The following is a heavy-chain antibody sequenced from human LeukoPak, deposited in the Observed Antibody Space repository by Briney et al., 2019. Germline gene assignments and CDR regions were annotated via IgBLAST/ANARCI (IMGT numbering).Heavy chain of an antibody. D-gene: IGHD3-10*01. Sequence: PGGSLRLSCAASGFTFSSYSMNWVRQAPGKGLEWVSYISSSSSTIYYADSVKGRFTISRDNAKNSLYLQMNSLRAEDTAVYYCARDISYGSGSTLDYWGQGTLVTVSS. J-gene: IGHJ4*02. CDR1: GFTFSSYS. V-gene: IGHV3-48*04. CDR3: ARDISYGSGSTLDY. CDR2: ISSSSSTI.